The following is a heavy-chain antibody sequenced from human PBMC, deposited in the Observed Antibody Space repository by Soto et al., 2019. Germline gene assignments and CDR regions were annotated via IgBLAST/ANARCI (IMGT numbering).Heavy chain of an antibody. V-gene: IGHV4-34*01. CDR1: GGSFSGYY. J-gene: IGHJ6*02. Sequence: SQTLSLTCAVYGGSFSGYYWSWIRQPPGKGLEWIGEINHSGSTNYNPSLKSRVTISVDTSKNQFSLKLSSVTVADTAVYYCARLGLQVYTDYYYYGMDVWGQGTTVTVSS. CDR3: ARLGLQVYTDYYYYGMDV. CDR2: INHSGST. D-gene: IGHD1-20*01.